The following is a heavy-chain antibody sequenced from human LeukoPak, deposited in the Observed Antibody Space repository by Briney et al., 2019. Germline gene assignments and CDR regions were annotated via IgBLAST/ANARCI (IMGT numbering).Heavy chain of an antibody. D-gene: IGHD1-20*01. CDR2: IYYSGST. CDR1: GYSISSGYY. V-gene: IGHV4-61*05. Sequence: SETLSLTCTVSGYSISSGYYWGWIRQPPGKGLEWIGYIYYSGSTNYNPSLKSRVTISVDRSKNQFSLKLSSVTAADTAVYYCAREYNWNYVDVWGKGTTVTVSS. CDR3: AREYNWNYVDV. J-gene: IGHJ6*03.